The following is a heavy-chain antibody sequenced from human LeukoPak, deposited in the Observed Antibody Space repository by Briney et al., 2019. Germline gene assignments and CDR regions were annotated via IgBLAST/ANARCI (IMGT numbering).Heavy chain of an antibody. CDR2: ISSSGSTI. CDR3: ARALLLRFLEWLLFFLSYGSGWFDP. Sequence: TGGSLRLSSAASGFTFSDYYMSWIRQAPGKGLEWVSYISSSGSTIYYADSVKGRFTISRDNAKNSLYLQMNSLRAEDTAVYYCARALLLRFLEWLLFFLSYGSGWFDPWGQGTLVTVSS. J-gene: IGHJ5*02. V-gene: IGHV3-11*01. CDR1: GFTFSDYY. D-gene: IGHD3-3*01.